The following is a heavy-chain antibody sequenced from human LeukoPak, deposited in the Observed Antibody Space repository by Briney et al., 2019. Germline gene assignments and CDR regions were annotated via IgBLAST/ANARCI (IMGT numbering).Heavy chain of an antibody. CDR3: ARPTMVRGVPYYFDY. CDR1: GGSISSGSYY. D-gene: IGHD3-10*01. CDR2: IYYSGST. V-gene: IGHV4-39*01. Sequence: SETLSLTCTVSGGSISSGSYYWGWIRQPPGKGLEWIGSIYYSGSTYYNPSLKSRVTISVDTSKNQFSLKLSSVTAADTAVYYCARPTMVRGVPYYFDYWGQGTLVTVSS. J-gene: IGHJ4*02.